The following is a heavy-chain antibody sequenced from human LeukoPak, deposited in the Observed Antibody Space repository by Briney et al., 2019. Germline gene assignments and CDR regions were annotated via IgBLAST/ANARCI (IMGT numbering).Heavy chain of an antibody. CDR2: IYYSGST. CDR1: GGSISSSSYY. D-gene: IGHD3-9*01. J-gene: IGHJ4*02. CDR3: AREGYFDWLPDY. Sequence: SETLSLTCTVSGGSISSSSYYWGWIRQPPGKGLEWIGSIYYSGSTYYNPSLKSRVTISVDTSKNQFSLKLSSVTAADTAVYYCAREGYFDWLPDYWGQGTLVTVSS. V-gene: IGHV4-39*07.